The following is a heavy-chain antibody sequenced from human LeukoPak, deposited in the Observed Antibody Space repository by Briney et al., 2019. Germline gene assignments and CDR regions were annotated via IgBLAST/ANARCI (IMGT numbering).Heavy chain of an antibody. CDR2: IKQDGSEK. J-gene: IGHJ5*02. CDR1: GFTFSSYW. D-gene: IGHD6-13*01. Sequence: GGSLRLSCAASGFTFSSYWMSWVRQAPGKGLEWVANIKQDGSEKYYVDSVKGRFTISRDNAKNSLYLQMNSLRAEDTAVYYCAREESSSWYGGDWFDPWGQGTLVTVSS. CDR3: AREESSSWYGGDWFDP. V-gene: IGHV3-7*01.